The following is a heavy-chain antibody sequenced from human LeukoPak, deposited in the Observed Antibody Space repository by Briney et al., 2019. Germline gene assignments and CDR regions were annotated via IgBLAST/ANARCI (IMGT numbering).Heavy chain of an antibody. CDR2: VRNRANSYAT. D-gene: IGHD5-18*01. V-gene: IGHV3-73*01. CDR3: TVGRALVTGYFYYYYMDV. Sequence: GGSLRLSCAASGFTFSGSAMHWVRQASGKGLEWVGRVRNRANSYATAYAASVKGRFTISRDDSKNTAYLQLKSLKTEDTAVYYCTVGRALVTGYFYYYYMDVWGKGTTVTVSS. CDR1: GFTFSGSA. J-gene: IGHJ6*03.